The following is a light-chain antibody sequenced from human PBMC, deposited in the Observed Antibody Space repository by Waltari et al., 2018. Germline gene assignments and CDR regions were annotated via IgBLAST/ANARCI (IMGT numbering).Light chain of an antibody. CDR3: SSYSTSSSLIL. CDR1: SSHVGGPDY. J-gene: IGLJ2*01. V-gene: IGLV2-14*03. CDR2: DVN. Sequence: QSALSQPASVSGSPGQSITISCTGASSHVGGPDYVSWYQQHPGKAPKLIIRDVNNRPSGVSNRFSGSKSGNTASLTISGLQAEDEADYYCSSYSTSSSLILFGEGTKVTVL.